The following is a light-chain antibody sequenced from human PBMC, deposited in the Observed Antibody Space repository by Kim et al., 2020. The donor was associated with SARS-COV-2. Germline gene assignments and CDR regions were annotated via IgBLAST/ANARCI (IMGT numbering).Light chain of an antibody. CDR2: GAS. CDR1: RSVDSAH. V-gene: IGKV3-20*01. Sequence: SPGERATPACRARRSVDSAHLGWYQQKPGQAPRLLFSGASSRATGTPDRFSGSGSGTDFTLTISRLEPEDFAVYYCQQYHNFRWTFGQGTKVDIK. CDR3: QQYHNFRWT. J-gene: IGKJ1*01.